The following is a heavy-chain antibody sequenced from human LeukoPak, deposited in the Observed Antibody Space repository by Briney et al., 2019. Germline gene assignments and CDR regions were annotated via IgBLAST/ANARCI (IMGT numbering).Heavy chain of an antibody. V-gene: IGHV3-74*01. CDR1: GFTFSSYW. Sequence: GGSLRLSCAASGFTFSSYWMHWVRQAPGKGLVWVSRVASDGSTVYADSVKGRFTISRDNAKDTVYLQMNSLRVEDTAVYYCIGSGGWPGYWGQGTLVTVSS. CDR3: IGSGGWPGY. D-gene: IGHD1-26*01. CDR2: VASDGST. J-gene: IGHJ4*02.